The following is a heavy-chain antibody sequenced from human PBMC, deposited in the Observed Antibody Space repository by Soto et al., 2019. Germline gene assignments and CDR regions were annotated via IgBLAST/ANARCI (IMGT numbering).Heavy chain of an antibody. J-gene: IGHJ4*02. Sequence: VQLVESGGGLIQPGGSLRLSCAASGFTVSSKYMTWVRQAPGKGLEWVSVIYGGGTTYYVDSVKGRFTISRDNSKNTLYLQVNSLRAEDTAVYYCVQTTGWPGFDFWGQGTLVTVSS. CDR2: IYGGGTT. D-gene: IGHD6-19*01. CDR3: VQTTGWPGFDF. CDR1: GFTVSSKY. V-gene: IGHV3-53*01.